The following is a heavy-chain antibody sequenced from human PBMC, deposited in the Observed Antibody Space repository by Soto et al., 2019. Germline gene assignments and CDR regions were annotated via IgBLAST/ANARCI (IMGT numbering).Heavy chain of an antibody. CDR1: GGNITRGGYY. V-gene: IGHV4-31*03. J-gene: IGHJ5*02. CDR3: ARDPAP. Sequence: TLSLTCTVSGGNITRGGYYWSWIRQHPGKGLEWIGYIYNSGTTYYNPSLKSRVTISVGTSKNQFSLKLTSVTAADTAVYYCARDPAPWGQGTLVTVSS. CDR2: IYNSGTT.